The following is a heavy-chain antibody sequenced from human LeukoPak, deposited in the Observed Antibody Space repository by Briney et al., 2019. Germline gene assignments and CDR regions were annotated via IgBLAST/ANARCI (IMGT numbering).Heavy chain of an antibody. V-gene: IGHV3-21*01. J-gene: IGHJ4*02. Sequence: GGSLRLSCAASGFTFSSYAMNWVRQAPGKGLEWVSSITSNTRYIYYADSVKGRFTTSRDNAKNSVYLQMNSLRAEDTAVYYCARSDDYGDYLVDYWGQGTLVTVSS. CDR2: ITSNTRYI. CDR1: GFTFSSYA. D-gene: IGHD4-17*01. CDR3: ARSDDYGDYLVDY.